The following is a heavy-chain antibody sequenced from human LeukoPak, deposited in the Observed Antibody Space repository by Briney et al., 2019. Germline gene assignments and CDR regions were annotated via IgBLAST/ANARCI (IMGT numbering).Heavy chain of an antibody. CDR2: INPNSGGT. CDR3: ARDNRGILWFGAPRLFYFDY. CDR1: GYTFTGYY. Sequence: ASVKVSCKASGYTFTGYYMHWVRQAPGQGLEWMGWINPNSGGTNYAQKFRGWVTMTRDTSISTAYMELSRLRSDDTAVYYCARDNRGILWFGAPRLFYFDYWGQGTLVTVSS. V-gene: IGHV1-2*04. D-gene: IGHD3-10*01. J-gene: IGHJ4*02.